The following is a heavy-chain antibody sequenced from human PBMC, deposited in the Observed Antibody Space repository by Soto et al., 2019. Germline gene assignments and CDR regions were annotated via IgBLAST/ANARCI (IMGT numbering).Heavy chain of an antibody. Sequence: GGSLRLSCAASGFTFSSYAMHWVRQAPGKGLEWVAVISYDGSNKYYADSVKGRFTISRDNSKNTLYLQMNSLRAEDTAVYYCARDRAGYNYFDYRGQGTLVTVSS. CDR1: GFTFSSYA. CDR3: ARDRAGYNYFDY. CDR2: ISYDGSNK. J-gene: IGHJ4*02. D-gene: IGHD5-12*01. V-gene: IGHV3-30-3*01.